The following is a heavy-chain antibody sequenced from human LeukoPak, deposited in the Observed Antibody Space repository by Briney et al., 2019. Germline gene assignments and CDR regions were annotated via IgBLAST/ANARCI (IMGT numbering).Heavy chain of an antibody. CDR1: GGTFSSYA. D-gene: IGHD6-13*01. V-gene: IGHV1-69*13. Sequence: SVKVSCRASGGTFSSYAISWVRQAPGQGLEWMGGIIPIFGTANYAQKFQGRVTITADESTSTAYMELSSLRSEDTAVYYCARARQLVGWFDPWGQGTLVTVSS. J-gene: IGHJ5*02. CDR2: IIPIFGTA. CDR3: ARARQLVGWFDP.